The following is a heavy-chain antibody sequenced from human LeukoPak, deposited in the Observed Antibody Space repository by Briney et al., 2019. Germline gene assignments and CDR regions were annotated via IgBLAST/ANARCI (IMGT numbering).Heavy chain of an antibody. J-gene: IGHJ6*03. Sequence: GASVKVSCKASGYTFASYDIDWVRQATGHRLEWMGWMNPNSGNTGYAQKFQGRVTMTRDTSIKTAYMELSNLRSEDTAEYYCARSTDSSAPYYYYHMDVWGEGTTVTVSS. CDR1: GYTFASYD. D-gene: IGHD6-6*01. CDR3: ARSTDSSAPYYYYHMDV. V-gene: IGHV1-8*01. CDR2: MNPNSGNT.